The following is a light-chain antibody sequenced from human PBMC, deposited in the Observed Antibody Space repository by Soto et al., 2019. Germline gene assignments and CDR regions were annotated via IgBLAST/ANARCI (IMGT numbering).Light chain of an antibody. V-gene: IGKV3-15*01. CDR1: QSVSNN. CDR3: QQYNNWPPAT. J-gene: IGKJ1*01. CDR2: GAT. Sequence: EIVFTQSPATLSVSPGERATLSCRASQSVSNNLAWYQQKPGQAPRLLIYGATTRATGIPARFSGSGSGTEFTLTISSLQSEDFAVFYCQQYNNWPPATFGQGTRWIS.